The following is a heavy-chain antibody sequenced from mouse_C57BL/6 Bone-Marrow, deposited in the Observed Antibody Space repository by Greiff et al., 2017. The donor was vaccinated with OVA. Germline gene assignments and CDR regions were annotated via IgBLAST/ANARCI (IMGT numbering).Heavy chain of an antibody. V-gene: IGHV1-69*01. Sequence: QVQLQQPGAELVMPGASVKLSCKASGYTFTSYWMHWVKQRPGQGLEWIGEIDPSDSYTNYTQKFKGKSTLTGDKSSSTAYMQLSSLTSEDSAVYYCARKGYFDVWGTGTTVTVSS. CDR3: ARKGYFDV. J-gene: IGHJ1*03. CDR1: GYTFTSYW. CDR2: IDPSDSYT.